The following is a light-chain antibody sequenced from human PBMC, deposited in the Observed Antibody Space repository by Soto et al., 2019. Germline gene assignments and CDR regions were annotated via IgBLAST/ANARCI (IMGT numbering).Light chain of an antibody. CDR3: HQYGSSPLT. CDR2: DAS. J-gene: IGKJ3*01. V-gene: IGKV3-11*01. CDR1: QSVRRY. Sequence: EIVLTQSPATLSLSPGERATLSCRASQSVRRYLAWYQQKPGQAPRLLIYDASTRATGIPARFSGSGSETDFTLTITSLEPEDFAVYYCHQYGSSPLTFGPGTKVDIK.